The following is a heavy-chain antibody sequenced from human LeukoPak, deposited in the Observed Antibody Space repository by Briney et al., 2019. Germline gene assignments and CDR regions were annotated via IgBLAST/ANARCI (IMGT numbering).Heavy chain of an antibody. Sequence: GASVKVSCKASGGTFSSYAISWVRQAPGQGLEWMGGIIPIFGTANYAQKFQGRVTITTDESTSTAYMGLSSLRSEDTAVYYCARSCSGGSCYVRWGQGTLVTVSS. J-gene: IGHJ4*02. CDR3: ARSCSGGSCYVR. V-gene: IGHV1-69*05. CDR1: GGTFSSYA. CDR2: IIPIFGTA. D-gene: IGHD2-15*01.